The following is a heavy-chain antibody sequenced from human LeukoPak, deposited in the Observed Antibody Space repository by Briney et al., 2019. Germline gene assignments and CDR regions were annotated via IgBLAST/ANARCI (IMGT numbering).Heavy chain of an antibody. D-gene: IGHD1-26*01. CDR2: INHSGST. CDR3: ARVWWELLVFDY. Sequence: PSETLSLTCAVYGGSFSGHYWSWIRQPPGKGLEWIGEINHSGSTNYNPSLKSRVTISVDTSKNQFSLKLSSVTAADTAVYYCARVWWELLVFDYWGQGTLVTVSS. CDR1: GGSFSGHY. J-gene: IGHJ4*02. V-gene: IGHV4-34*01.